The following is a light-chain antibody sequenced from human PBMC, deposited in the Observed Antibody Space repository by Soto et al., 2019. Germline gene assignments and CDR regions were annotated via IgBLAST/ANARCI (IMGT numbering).Light chain of an antibody. J-gene: IGKJ2*03. CDR1: QSISIY. CDR3: QQRFYWYS. Sequence: EIVLTQSPATLSLSPGERATLSCRASQSISIYLAWYQQRPGQAPRLLLYETSNRATGIPARFSGSGSGTDFTLTISSLEPEDSAVYYCQQRFYWYSIDQGTKLEIK. CDR2: ETS. V-gene: IGKV3-11*01.